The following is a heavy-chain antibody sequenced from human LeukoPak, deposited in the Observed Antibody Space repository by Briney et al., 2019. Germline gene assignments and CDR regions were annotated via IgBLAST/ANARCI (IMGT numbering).Heavy chain of an antibody. CDR3: ARDLRD. Sequence: GGSLRLSCAASGFTFSSYAMSWIRQAPGKGLEWVSYISSGGSTIYYADSVKGRFTISRDNAKNSLYLQMNSLRAEDTAVYYCARDLRDWGQGTLVTVSS. CDR1: GFTFSSYA. CDR2: ISSGGSTI. J-gene: IGHJ4*02. V-gene: IGHV3-11*04.